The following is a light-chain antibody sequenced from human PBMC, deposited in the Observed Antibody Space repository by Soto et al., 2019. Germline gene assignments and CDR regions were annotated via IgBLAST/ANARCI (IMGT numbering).Light chain of an antibody. CDR2: GAS. V-gene: IGKV3-20*01. J-gene: IGKJ5*01. CDR1: QSVSSSY. Sequence: IVLTQSPGTLSLSPGERATLSCRASQSVSSSYLAWYQQKPGQAPRLLIYGASSRATGIPDRFSGSGSGTDFTLTISRLEPEDFAVYYCQQHGSSPPITFGQGTRLEIK. CDR3: QQHGSSPPIT.